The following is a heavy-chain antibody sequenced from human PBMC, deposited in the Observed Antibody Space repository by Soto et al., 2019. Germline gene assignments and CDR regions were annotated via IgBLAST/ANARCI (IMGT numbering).Heavy chain of an antibody. Sequence: SETLSLTCTVPGGSISSYYWSWIRQPPGKGLEWIGYIYYSGSTNYNPSLKSRVTISVDTSKNQLSLKLSSVTAADTAVYYCARGRNLFGVYYYYGMDVWGQGTTVTVSS. CDR2: IYYSGST. J-gene: IGHJ6*02. D-gene: IGHD3-10*02. V-gene: IGHV4-59*01. CDR1: GGSISSYY. CDR3: ARGRNLFGVYYYYGMDV.